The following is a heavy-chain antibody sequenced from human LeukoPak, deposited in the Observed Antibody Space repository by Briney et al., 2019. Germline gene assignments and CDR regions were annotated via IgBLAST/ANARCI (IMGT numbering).Heavy chain of an antibody. CDR2: IYYSGST. Sequence: SETLSLTCTGSGGSISSSSYYWGWIRQPPGKGLEWIGSIYYSGSTYYNPSLKSRVTISVDTSKNQFSLKLSSVTAADTAVYYCARADYSGYVDYWGQGTLVTVSS. J-gene: IGHJ4*02. D-gene: IGHD1-26*01. V-gene: IGHV4-39*07. CDR3: ARADYSGYVDY. CDR1: GGSISSSSYY.